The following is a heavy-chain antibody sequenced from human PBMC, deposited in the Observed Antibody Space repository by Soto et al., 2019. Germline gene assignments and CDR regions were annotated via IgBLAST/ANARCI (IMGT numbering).Heavy chain of an antibody. V-gene: IGHV4-59*01. CDR2: IYHTGRT. Sequence: HVQLQESGPGQVKPWETLSLTCSVSGGSISGFPWIWIRQPPGKGLEWVGYIYHTGRTNYNPSLKSPLSIFLDLARDQVVPTADSVTPAGTALVFFAGVFNEDGGYRGFGFWGLGTLVTVSS. J-gene: IGHJ4*02. CDR1: GGSISGFP. CDR3: AGVFNEDGGYRGFGF. D-gene: IGHD3-22*01.